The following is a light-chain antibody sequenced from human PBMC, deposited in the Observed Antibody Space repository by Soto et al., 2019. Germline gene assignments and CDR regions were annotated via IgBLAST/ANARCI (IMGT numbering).Light chain of an antibody. Sequence: QSVLTQPPSVSGAPGQRVTISCTGSSSNIGAGYDVHWYQQLPGTAPKLLIYRNINRPSGVPDRFSGSKSGTSASLAITGLQAEDEADYYCQSYDRSLGGWVFGTGTKVTVL. CDR2: RNI. J-gene: IGLJ1*01. V-gene: IGLV1-40*01. CDR1: SSNIGAGYD. CDR3: QSYDRSLGGWV.